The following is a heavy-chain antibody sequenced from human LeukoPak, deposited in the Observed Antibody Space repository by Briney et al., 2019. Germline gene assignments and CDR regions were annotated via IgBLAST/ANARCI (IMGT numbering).Heavy chain of an antibody. CDR1: GYTLTSYL. J-gene: IGHJ3*02. V-gene: IGHV1-46*01. CDR3: ARDRGQHAFDI. D-gene: IGHD1-1*01. Sequence: ASVKVSCKASGYTLTSYLMHWVRQAPGQGLEWMGIINPSGGSTGYAQKFQGRVTMTRDMPTTTVYMELSSLRSEDTAVYYCARDRGQHAFDIWGQGTMVTVSS. CDR2: INPSGGST.